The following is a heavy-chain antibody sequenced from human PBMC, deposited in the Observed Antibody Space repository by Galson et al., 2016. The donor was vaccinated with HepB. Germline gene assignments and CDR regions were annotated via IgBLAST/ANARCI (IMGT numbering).Heavy chain of an antibody. D-gene: IGHD2-15*01. J-gene: IGHJ5*02. CDR3: TTDESCWRGSCYSYNWFDR. Sequence: SLRLSCAASGFTFTHASMSWVRQAPGKGLEWVGRVKSQTDGGTTDYGAAVKGRFAISRDDSQRTVYLQMNGLRTEDTAVYFCTTDESCWRGSCYSYNWFDRWGQGTLVTVSS. V-gene: IGHV3-15*05. CDR2: VKSQTDGGTT. CDR1: GFTFTHAS.